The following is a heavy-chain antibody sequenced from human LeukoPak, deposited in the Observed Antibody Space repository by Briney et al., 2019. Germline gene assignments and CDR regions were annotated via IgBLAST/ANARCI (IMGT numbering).Heavy chain of an antibody. CDR2: IYTSGST. CDR3: ARAKRGYSYGCWGYWYFDL. Sequence: SETLSLTCTVSGGSISSGSYYWSWIRQPAGKGLEWIGRIYTSGSTNYNPSLKSRVTISVDTSKNQFSLKLSSVTAADTAVYYCARAKRGYSYGCWGYWYFDLWGRGTLVTVSS. J-gene: IGHJ2*01. D-gene: IGHD5-18*01. V-gene: IGHV4-61*02. CDR1: GGSISSGSYY.